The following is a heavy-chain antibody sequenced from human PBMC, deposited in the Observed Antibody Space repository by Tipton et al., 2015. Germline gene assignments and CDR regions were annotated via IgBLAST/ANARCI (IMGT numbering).Heavy chain of an antibody. J-gene: IGHJ4*02. CDR2: ISGGGVNT. CDR1: EFTFSSYA. V-gene: IGHV3-23*01. D-gene: IGHD2-21*02. CDR3: AKFPGIVVVTAY. Sequence: SLRLSCAASEFTFSSYAMSWVRQAPGKGLEWVSAISGGGVNTYYADSVKGRFTISRDNSKNTLYLQMNSLRAEDTAIYYCAKFPGIVVVTAYWGQGTLVTVSS.